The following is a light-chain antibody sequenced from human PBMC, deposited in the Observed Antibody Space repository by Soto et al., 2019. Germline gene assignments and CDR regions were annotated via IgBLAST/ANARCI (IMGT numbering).Light chain of an antibody. J-gene: IGLJ2*01. V-gene: IGLV3-21*04. CDR2: YDS. Sequence: SYVLTQAPSVSVAPGKTATITCGGNNIGSKSVHWYQQKPGQAPVLVIYYDSDRPSGIPERFSGSNSRSTATLTISRVEAGDEADYYCQVWDIGSGVAFGGGTKLTVL. CDR1: NIGSKS. CDR3: QVWDIGSGVA.